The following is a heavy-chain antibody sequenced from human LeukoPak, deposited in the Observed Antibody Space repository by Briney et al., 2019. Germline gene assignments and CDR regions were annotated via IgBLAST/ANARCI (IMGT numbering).Heavy chain of an antibody. CDR1: GFTFDDYA. CDR3: AREYGFGSGSYYP. V-gene: IGHV3-9*01. J-gene: IGHJ5*02. D-gene: IGHD3-10*01. CDR2: ISWNSGSI. Sequence: GGSLRLSCAASGFTFDDYAMHWVRQAPGKGLEWVSGISWNSGSIGYADSVKGRFTISRDNAKNSLYLQMNNLRAEDTALYYCAREYGFGSGSYYPWGQGTLVIVSS.